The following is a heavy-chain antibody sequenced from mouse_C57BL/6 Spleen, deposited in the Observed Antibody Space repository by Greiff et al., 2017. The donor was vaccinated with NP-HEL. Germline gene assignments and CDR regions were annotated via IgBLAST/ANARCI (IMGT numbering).Heavy chain of an antibody. V-gene: IGHV2-2*01. D-gene: IGHD1-1*01. CDR3: ASPITTVVAYYAMDY. Sequence: VQLQQSGPGLVQPSQRLSITCTVSGFSLTSYGVHWVRQSPGKGLEWLGVIWSGGSTDYNAAFISRLSISKDNSKSQVFFKMNSLQADDTAIYYCASPITTVVAYYAMDYWGQGTSVTVSS. CDR2: IWSGGST. CDR1: GFSLTSYG. J-gene: IGHJ4*01.